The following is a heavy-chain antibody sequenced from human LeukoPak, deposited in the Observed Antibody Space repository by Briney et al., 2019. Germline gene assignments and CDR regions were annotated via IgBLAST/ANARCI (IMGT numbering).Heavy chain of an antibody. CDR2: IIXIFGTA. V-gene: IGHV1-69*13. Sequence: PRASVKVSCKASGGTFSSYAISWVRQAPGQGLEWMGGIIXIFGTANYAQKFQGRVTITADESTSTAYMELSSLRSEDTAVYYCAVLGYCSSTSCYAEYFQHWGQGTLVTVSS. D-gene: IGHD2-2*01. CDR1: GGTFSSYA. J-gene: IGHJ1*01. CDR3: AVLGYCSSTSCYAEYFQH.